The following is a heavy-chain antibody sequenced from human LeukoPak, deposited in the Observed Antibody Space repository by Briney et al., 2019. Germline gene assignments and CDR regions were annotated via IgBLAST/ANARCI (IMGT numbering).Heavy chain of an antibody. V-gene: IGHV4-34*08. CDR2: INHSGST. CDR1: GGTFSGYY. Sequence: PSETLSLTCAVYGGTFSGYYWSWIRQPPGKGLEWIGEINHSGSTNYNPSLKSRVTISVDTSKNQSSLRLSSVTAADTAVYYCQTYYYYYGMDVWGRGTTVTVSS. J-gene: IGHJ6*02. CDR3: QTYYYYYGMDV.